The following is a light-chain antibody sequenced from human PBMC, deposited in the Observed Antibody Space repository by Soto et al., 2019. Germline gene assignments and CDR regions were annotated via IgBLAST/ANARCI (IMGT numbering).Light chain of an antibody. CDR3: QQYYNTPYT. CDR1: QSVLYNSNNKNY. V-gene: IGKV4-1*01. Sequence: DIVMTQSPDSLAVSLGERAPINCTFSQSVLYNSNNKNYLVWYQQKPGQPPKLLISWASTREYGVPERFSGSGSGTDFTLTISRLQAEDVAVYYCQQYYNTPYTFGQGTKLEIK. J-gene: IGKJ2*01. CDR2: WAS.